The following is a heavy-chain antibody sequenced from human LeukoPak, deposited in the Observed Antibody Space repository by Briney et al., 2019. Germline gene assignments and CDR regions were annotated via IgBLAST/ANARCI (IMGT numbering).Heavy chain of an antibody. CDR3: ARESQQQLAFDY. V-gene: IGHV3-48*03. Sequence: PGGSLRLSCAASGFTFSSYEMNWVRQAPGKGLEWVSYISSSGSTIYYADSVKGRFTISRDNAKNSLYLQMNSLRAEDTAVYYCARESQQQLAFDYWGQGTLVTVSS. CDR2: ISSSGSTI. D-gene: IGHD6-13*01. J-gene: IGHJ4*02. CDR1: GFTFSSYE.